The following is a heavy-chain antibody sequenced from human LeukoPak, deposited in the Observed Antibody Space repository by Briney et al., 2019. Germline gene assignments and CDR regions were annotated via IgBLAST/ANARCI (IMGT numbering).Heavy chain of an antibody. CDR3: ARTELYSSSSLGWFDP. CDR2: IYYSGST. V-gene: IGHV4-39*07. J-gene: IGHJ5*02. CDR1: GGSISSSSYY. Sequence: SETLSLTCTVSGGSISSSSYYWGWIHQPPGKGLEWIGSIYYSGSTYYNPSLKSRVTISVDTSKNQFSLKLSSVTAADTAVYYCARTELYSSSSLGWFDPWGQGTLVTVSS. D-gene: IGHD6-6*01.